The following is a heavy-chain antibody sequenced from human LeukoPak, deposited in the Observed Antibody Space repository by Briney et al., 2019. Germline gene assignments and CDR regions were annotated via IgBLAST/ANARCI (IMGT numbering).Heavy chain of an antibody. D-gene: IGHD6-13*01. CDR2: ISGSGGST. Sequence: GGSLRLSCAASGFTFSSYAMSWVRQAPGKGLEWVSPISGSGGSTYYADSVKGRFTISRDNSKNTLYLQMNSLRAEDTAVYYCAKDLRAVAAAADNDYWGQGTLVTVSS. CDR3: AKDLRAVAAAADNDY. V-gene: IGHV3-23*01. J-gene: IGHJ4*02. CDR1: GFTFSSYA.